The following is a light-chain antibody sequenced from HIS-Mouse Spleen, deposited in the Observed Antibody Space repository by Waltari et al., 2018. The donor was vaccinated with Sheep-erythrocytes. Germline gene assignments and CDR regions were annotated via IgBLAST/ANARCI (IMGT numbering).Light chain of an antibody. CDR1: KLGDKY. CDR3: QAWDSSIYV. J-gene: IGLJ1*01. Sequence: SYELTQPPSVSVSPGQTASITCSGDKLGDKYACWHQQKPGQSPVLVIYQDSKRPSGIPEPFSGSNSGNTATLTISGTQAMDEADYYCQAWDSSIYVFGTGTKVTVL. V-gene: IGLV3-1*01. CDR2: QDS.